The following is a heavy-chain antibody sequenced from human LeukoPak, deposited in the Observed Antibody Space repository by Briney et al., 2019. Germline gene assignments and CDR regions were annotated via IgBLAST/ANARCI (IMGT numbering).Heavy chain of an antibody. D-gene: IGHD2-15*01. J-gene: IGHJ4*02. CDR3: ARGGGSSPLSG. CDR2: INPNSGGT. Sequence: ASVKVSCKASGYTFTGYYMHWVRQAPGKGLEWMGWINPNSGGTNYAQKFQGRVTMTTDTSTSTAYMELRSLSSDDTAVYYCARGGGSSPLSGWGQGTLVTVSS. CDR1: GYTFTGYY. V-gene: IGHV1-2*02.